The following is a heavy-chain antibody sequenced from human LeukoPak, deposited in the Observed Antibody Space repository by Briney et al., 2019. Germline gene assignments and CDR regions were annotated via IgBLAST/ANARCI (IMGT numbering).Heavy chain of an antibody. Sequence: GGSLRLSGAASGFTFSSDAMSWVRQAPGKGLEWVSAISGSGGSTYYADSVKGRFTISRDNSKNSLYLQMNSLRTEDTALYYCAKAAGLNCFDPWGQGTLVTVSS. CDR2: ISGSGGST. CDR1: GFTFSSDA. V-gene: IGHV3-23*01. D-gene: IGHD6-13*01. J-gene: IGHJ5*02. CDR3: AKAAGLNCFDP.